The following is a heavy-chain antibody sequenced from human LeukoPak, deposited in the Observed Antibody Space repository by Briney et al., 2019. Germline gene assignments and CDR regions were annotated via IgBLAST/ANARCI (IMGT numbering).Heavy chain of an antibody. CDR2: ISSSSSYI. CDR1: GFTFSSYS. J-gene: IGHJ4*02. Sequence: GGSLRLSCAASGFTFSSYSMNWVRQAPGKGLEWVSSISSSSSYIYYADSVKGRFTISRDNAKNSLYLQMNSLRAEDTAVYYCARDRLYNSGYSCFDYWGQGTLVTVSS. CDR3: ARDRLYNSGYSCFDY. V-gene: IGHV3-21*01. D-gene: IGHD3-22*01.